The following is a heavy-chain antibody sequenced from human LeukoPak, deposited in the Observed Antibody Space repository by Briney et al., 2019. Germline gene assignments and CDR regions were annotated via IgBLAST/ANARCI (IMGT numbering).Heavy chain of an antibody. D-gene: IGHD5-24*01. V-gene: IGHV3-30-3*01. CDR1: GFTFSRYA. CDR2: ISYDTNIGSNK. Sequence: GGSLRLSCATSGFTFSRYAMHWVRQAPGKGLEWVALISYDTNIGSNKYYANSMKGRFTISRDNSKNTLYLQMDTLRGDDTAVYFCARDGGGGYNQIDHWGQGTLVTVSS. J-gene: IGHJ4*02. CDR3: ARDGGGGYNQIDH.